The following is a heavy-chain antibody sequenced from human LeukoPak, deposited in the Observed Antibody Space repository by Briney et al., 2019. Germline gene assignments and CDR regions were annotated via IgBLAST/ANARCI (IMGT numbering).Heavy chain of an antibody. CDR2: INHSGST. J-gene: IGHJ4*02. CDR1: GGSISSYY. CDR3: ARGDFWSGYYR. V-gene: IGHV4-34*01. Sequence: PSETLSLTCTVSGGSISSYYWSWIRQPPGKGPEWIGEINHSGSTNYNPSLKSRVTISVDTSKNQFSLKLSSVTAADTAVYYCARGDFWSGYYRWGQGTLVTVSS. D-gene: IGHD3-3*01.